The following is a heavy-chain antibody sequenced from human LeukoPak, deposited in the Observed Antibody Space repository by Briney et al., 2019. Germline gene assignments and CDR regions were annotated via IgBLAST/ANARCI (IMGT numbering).Heavy chain of an antibody. J-gene: IGHJ6*04. Sequence: GDPLSLFCALSGFPFSRYWMMCVRDSPGGAGEGVANIKQCGSEKYYVDSVKGRFTISRENGNNSLYLQMNSLRAEVTAVYYCARKAYGLDVWGKGTTVTVSS. CDR1: GFPFSRYW. CDR2: IKQCGSEK. CDR3: ARKAYGLDV. V-gene: IGHV3-7*03.